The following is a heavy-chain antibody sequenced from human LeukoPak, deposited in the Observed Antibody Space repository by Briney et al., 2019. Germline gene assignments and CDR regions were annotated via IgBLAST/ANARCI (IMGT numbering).Heavy chain of an antibody. D-gene: IGHD2-2*01. CDR1: GGSFSGYY. CDR2: INHSGST. CDR3: ARPVALGDRTRTSYYGACHHYYTDV. Sequence: SETLSLTCAVYGGSFSGYYWSWIRQPPGKGLEWIGEINHSGSTNYNPSLKSRVTISVDTSKNQFSLKLSSVTAADTAVYNCARPVALGDRTRTSYYGACHHYYTDVGAKATTVTVSS. V-gene: IGHV4-34*01. J-gene: IGHJ6*03.